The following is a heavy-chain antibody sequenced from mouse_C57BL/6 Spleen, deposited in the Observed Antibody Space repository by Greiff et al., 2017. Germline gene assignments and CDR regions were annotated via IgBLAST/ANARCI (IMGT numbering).Heavy chain of an antibody. V-gene: IGHV5-6*02. Sequence: DVKLVESGGDLVKPGGSLKLSCAASGFTFSSYGMSWVRQTPDKRLEWVATISSGGSYTYYPDSVKGRFTISRDNAKNTLYLQMSRLKSEDTAMYYCSRHTTTVVATYYAMDYWGQGTSVTVSS. J-gene: IGHJ4*01. D-gene: IGHD1-1*01. CDR3: SRHTTTVVATYYAMDY. CDR2: ISSGGSYT. CDR1: GFTFSSYG.